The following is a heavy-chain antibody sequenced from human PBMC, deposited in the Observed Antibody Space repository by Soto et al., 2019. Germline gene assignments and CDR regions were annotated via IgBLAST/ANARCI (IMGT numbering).Heavy chain of an antibody. CDR2: IYYSGST. D-gene: IGHD3-10*01. Sequence: SETLSLTCTVSGGSISSGDYYWSWIRRPPGKGLEWIGYIYYSGSTYYNPSLKSRATISVDTSKNQFSLKLSSVTAADTAVYYCARVGYYGSGSYWVYFDYWGQGTLVTVSS. J-gene: IGHJ4*02. CDR3: ARVGYYGSGSYWVYFDY. V-gene: IGHV4-30-4*01. CDR1: GGSISSGDYY.